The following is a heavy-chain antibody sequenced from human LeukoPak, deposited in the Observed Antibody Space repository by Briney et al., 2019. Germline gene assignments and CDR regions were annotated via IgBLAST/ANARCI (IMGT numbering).Heavy chain of an antibody. D-gene: IGHD2-2*01. Sequence: ASVKVSCKASGYTFTGYYMHWVRQAPGQGLEWMGWINPNSGGTNYAQKFQGRVTMTRDTSISTAYMELSTLRSDATAVYYCARGASAKGYAGYCSSTSCPSGAFDIWGQGTMVTVSS. J-gene: IGHJ3*02. CDR2: INPNSGGT. CDR3: ARGASAKGYAGYCSSTSCPSGAFDI. V-gene: IGHV1-2*02. CDR1: GYTFTGYY.